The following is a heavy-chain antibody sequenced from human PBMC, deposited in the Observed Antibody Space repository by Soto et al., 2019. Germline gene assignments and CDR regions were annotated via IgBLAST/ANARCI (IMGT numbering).Heavy chain of an antibody. Sequence: GGSLRLSCAASGFTFSSYAMSWVRQAPGKGLEWVSAISGSGGSTYYADSVKGRFTISRDNSKNTLYLQMNSLRAEDTAVYYCAKQPSRHYYDPPGWLDPWGQGPLVTVYS. J-gene: IGHJ5*02. CDR3: AKQPSRHYYDPPGWLDP. CDR1: GFTFSSYA. CDR2: ISGSGGST. D-gene: IGHD3-22*01. V-gene: IGHV3-23*01.